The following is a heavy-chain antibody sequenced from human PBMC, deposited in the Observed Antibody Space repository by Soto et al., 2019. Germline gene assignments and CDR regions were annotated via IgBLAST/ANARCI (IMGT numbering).Heavy chain of an antibody. Sequence: ASVKVSCKASGYTFTSYAMHWVRQAPGQRLEWMGWINAGNGNTKYSQKFQGRVTITRDTSASTAYMELSSLRSEDTAVYYCARVRGAGIEYYFDYWGQGTLVTVSS. D-gene: IGHD1-26*01. J-gene: IGHJ4*02. V-gene: IGHV1-3*01. CDR2: INAGNGNT. CDR3: ARVRGAGIEYYFDY. CDR1: GYTFTSYA.